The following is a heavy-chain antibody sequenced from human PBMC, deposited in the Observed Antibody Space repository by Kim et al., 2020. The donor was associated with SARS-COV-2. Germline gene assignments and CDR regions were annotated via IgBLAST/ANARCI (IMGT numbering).Heavy chain of an antibody. CDR3: ARDLGYSYDY. J-gene: IGHJ4*02. V-gene: IGHV1-46*01. D-gene: IGHD5-18*01. CDR2: ST. Sequence: STSDEQKFQGGVTMTRDTSTSTVYMELSSLRSEDTAVYYCARDLGYSYDYWGQGTLVTVSS.